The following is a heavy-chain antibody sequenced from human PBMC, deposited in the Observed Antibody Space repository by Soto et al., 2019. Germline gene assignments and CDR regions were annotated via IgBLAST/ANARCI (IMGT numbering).Heavy chain of an antibody. CDR1: GFTFSSFF. D-gene: IGHD4-17*01. CDR3: ARDPNGNYLGAFDF. CDR2: IGANGGGT. V-gene: IGHV3-23*01. J-gene: IGHJ3*01. Sequence: EVQLLEPGGGLVQPGGSLRLSCAASGFTFSSFFKSWVRQAPGKGLDWVSGIGANGGGTYYADSVKGRFIISRDNSKNTLYLQMNSLRAEDPAVYYCARDPNGNYLGAFDFWGQKTMVTVSS.